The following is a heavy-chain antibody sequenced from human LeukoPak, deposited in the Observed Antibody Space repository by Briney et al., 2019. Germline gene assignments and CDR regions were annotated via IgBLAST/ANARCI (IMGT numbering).Heavy chain of an antibody. D-gene: IGHD3-3*01. CDR2: IYYSGST. Sequence: SETLSLTCTVSGGSISSYYWSWIRQPPGKGLEWIGYIYYSGSTNYNPSLKSRVTISVDTSKNQFSLKLSSVTAADTAVYYCALYDFWSGYHKLFDYWGQGTLVTVSS. V-gene: IGHV4-59*12. J-gene: IGHJ4*02. CDR1: GGSISSYY. CDR3: ALYDFWSGYHKLFDY.